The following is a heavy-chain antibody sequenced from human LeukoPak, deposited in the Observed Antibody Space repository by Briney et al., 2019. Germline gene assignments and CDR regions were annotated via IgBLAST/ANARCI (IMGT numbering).Heavy chain of an antibody. V-gene: IGHV3-23*01. CDR3: AKGTRGYSGYEPGWLGWFDP. CDR2: ISGSGGST. D-gene: IGHD5-12*01. J-gene: IGHJ5*02. CDR1: GFTFSSYA. Sequence: GGSLRLSCAASGFTFSSYAMSWVRQAPGKGLEWVSAISGSGGSTYYADSVKGRFTISRDNSKNTLYLQMNSLRAEDTAVYYCAKGTRGYSGYEPGWLGWFDPWGQGTLVTVSS.